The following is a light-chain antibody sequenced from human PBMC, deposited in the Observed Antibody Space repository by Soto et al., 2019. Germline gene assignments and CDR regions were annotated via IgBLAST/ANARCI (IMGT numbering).Light chain of an antibody. CDR2: GAS. J-gene: IGKJ1*01. Sequence: EXVMTQSPATLSVSPGERATLSCRASQSVSSNLAWYQQKPGQAPRLLIYGASTRATGIPARFSGSGSGTEFTLTISSLQSEDFAVYYCQKYNNWPRTFGQGTKVDIK. V-gene: IGKV3-15*01. CDR1: QSVSSN. CDR3: QKYNNWPRT.